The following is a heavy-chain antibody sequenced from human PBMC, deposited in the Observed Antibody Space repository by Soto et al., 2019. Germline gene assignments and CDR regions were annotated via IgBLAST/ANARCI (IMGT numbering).Heavy chain of an antibody. CDR3: AREGYCSSTSCHTGGHDAFDI. CDR2: ISSSSSYI. V-gene: IGHV3-21*01. CDR1: GFTFSSYS. J-gene: IGHJ3*02. D-gene: IGHD2-2*01. Sequence: GGSLRLSCAASGFTFSSYSMNWVRQAPGKXLEWVSSISSSSSYIYYADSVKGRFTISRDNAKNSLYLQMNSLRAEDTAVYYCAREGYCSSTSCHTGGHDAFDIWGQGTMVTVSS.